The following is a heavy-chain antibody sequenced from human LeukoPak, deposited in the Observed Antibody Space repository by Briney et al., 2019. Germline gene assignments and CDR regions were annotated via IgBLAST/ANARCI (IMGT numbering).Heavy chain of an antibody. J-gene: IGHJ4*02. Sequence: PSETLSLTCAVYDGSFSGYYWSWIRQPPGKGLEWIGEINHSGSTNYNPSLKSRVTISVDTSKNQFSLKLSSVTAADTAVYYCARGGNYYDSSGSRLGLDYWGQGTLVTVSS. CDR3: ARGGNYYDSSGSRLGLDY. V-gene: IGHV4-34*01. CDR2: INHSGST. D-gene: IGHD3-22*01. CDR1: DGSFSGYY.